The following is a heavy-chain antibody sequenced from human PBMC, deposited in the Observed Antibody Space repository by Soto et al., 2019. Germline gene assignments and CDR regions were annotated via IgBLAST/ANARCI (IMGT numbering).Heavy chain of an antibody. CDR1: GFSFRAYT. J-gene: IGHJ4*02. Sequence: QVQLVESGGGVVQPGRSLRLSCAASGFSFRAYTLHWLRQAPGKGLEWMAAVSFDGSNTYYADPAKDRFTISRDNSKKMVYLQMDSLSAEDTALYYCARDPSQPHDLGDYYYFDYWGQGTLVTVSS. CDR3: ARDPSQPHDLGDYYYFDY. CDR2: VSFDGSNT. V-gene: IGHV3-30-3*01. D-gene: IGHD4-17*01.